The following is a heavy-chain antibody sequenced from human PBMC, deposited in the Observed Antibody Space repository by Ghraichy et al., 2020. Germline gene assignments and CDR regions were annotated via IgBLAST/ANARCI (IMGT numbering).Heavy chain of an antibody. CDR3: AGSLTSNHYYSMDV. Sequence: GGSLRLSCAASPFTFSTSAMSWVRQAPGKGLERVSTISGIGDNTYYADSVKGRFTISRDTSKNTLYLQMYSLRAEDTAVYYCAGSLTSNHYYSMDVWGQGTTVTVSS. D-gene: IGHD3-10*01. J-gene: IGHJ6*02. CDR1: PFTFSTSA. CDR2: ISGIGDNT. V-gene: IGHV3-23*01.